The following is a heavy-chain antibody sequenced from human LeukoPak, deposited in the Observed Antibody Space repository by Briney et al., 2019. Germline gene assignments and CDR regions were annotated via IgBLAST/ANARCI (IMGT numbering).Heavy chain of an antibody. D-gene: IGHD2-15*01. Sequence: GASVKVSCKASGGTFSSYAISWVRQAPGQGLEWMGGIIPIFGTANYAQKLQGRVTITGDKSTSTAYMELSSLRSEDTAVYYCARDRGYCSGGSCYKRIPSYYYYMDVWGKGTTVTVSS. CDR1: GGTFSSYA. CDR2: IIPIFGTA. CDR3: ARDRGYCSGGSCYKRIPSYYYYMDV. J-gene: IGHJ6*03. V-gene: IGHV1-69*06.